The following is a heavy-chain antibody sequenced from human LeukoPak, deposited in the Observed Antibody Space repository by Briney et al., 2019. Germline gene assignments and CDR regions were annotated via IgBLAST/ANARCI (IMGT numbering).Heavy chain of an antibody. D-gene: IGHD4-11*01. CDR2: IKNDGSST. CDR3: ARARYDYRLPVDP. CDR1: GFPFSNYW. Sequence: GGSLRLSCAASGFPFSNYWMHWVRRAPGKGLVWVSHIKNDGSSTSYADSVKGRFTISRDNAKNTVYLQMNSLRDEDTAVYYCARARYDYRLPVDPWGQGTLVTVSS. V-gene: IGHV3-74*01. J-gene: IGHJ5*02.